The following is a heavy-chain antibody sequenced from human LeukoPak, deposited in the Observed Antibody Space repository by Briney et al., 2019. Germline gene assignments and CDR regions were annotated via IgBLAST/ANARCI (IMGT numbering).Heavy chain of an antibody. D-gene: IGHD3-10*01. Sequence: GGSLRLSCAASGFTFSGFATSWVRQAPGKGLEWVSAISGSGGSTYYADSVKGRFTISRDNSKNTLYLQMNSLRAEDTAVYYCATAITMVRGVDYWGQGTLVTVSS. J-gene: IGHJ4*02. CDR1: GFTFSGFA. CDR2: ISGSGGST. V-gene: IGHV3-23*01. CDR3: ATAITMVRGVDY.